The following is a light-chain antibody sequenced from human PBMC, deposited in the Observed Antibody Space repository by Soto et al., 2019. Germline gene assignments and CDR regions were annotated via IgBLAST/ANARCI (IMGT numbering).Light chain of an antibody. CDR2: NDT. CDR1: STNVGAYNY. V-gene: IGLV2-11*02. J-gene: IGLJ2*01. CDR3: CSYAGSFPVVV. Sequence: QSALTQPRAVSGSPGQSVTISCTGTSTNVGAYNYVSWYQHHPGTAPKLIIYNDTERPSGVPDRFSGSKSGTSASLTISGLQAEHEADYYCCSYAGSFPVVVFGGGTKLTVL.